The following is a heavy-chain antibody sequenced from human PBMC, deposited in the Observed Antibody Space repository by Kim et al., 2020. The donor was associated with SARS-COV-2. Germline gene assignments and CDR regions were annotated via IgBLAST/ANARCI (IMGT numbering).Heavy chain of an antibody. V-gene: IGHV6-1*01. Sequence: KSRITINPDTSKNQFSLQLNSVTPEDTAVYYCARNPYIRSLSYSSSHFDYWGQGTLVTVSS. J-gene: IGHJ4*02. D-gene: IGHD6-6*01. CDR3: ARNPYIRSLSYSSSHFDY.